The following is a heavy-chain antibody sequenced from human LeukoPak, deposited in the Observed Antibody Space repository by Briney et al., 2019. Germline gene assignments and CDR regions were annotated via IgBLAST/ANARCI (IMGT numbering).Heavy chain of an antibody. Sequence: GGSLRLSCAASGFTFSSYSMNWVRQAPGKGLEWVAVISYDGSNKYYADSVKGRFTISRDNSKNTLYLQMNSLRAEDTAVYYCARVLSQTGYSSSGVDYWGQGTLVTVSS. D-gene: IGHD6-6*01. CDR1: GFTFSSYS. CDR3: ARVLSQTGYSSSGVDY. CDR2: ISYDGSNK. J-gene: IGHJ4*02. V-gene: IGHV3-30*03.